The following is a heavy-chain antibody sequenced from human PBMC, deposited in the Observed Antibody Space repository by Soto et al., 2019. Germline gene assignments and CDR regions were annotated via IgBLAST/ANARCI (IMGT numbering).Heavy chain of an antibody. V-gene: IGHV3-15*01. J-gene: IGHJ6*02. CDR2: IKNKTDGGTT. Sequence: GGSLRLSCAASGFTFSNAWMSWVRQAPGKGLEWVGRIKNKTDGGTTDYAAPVKGRFTISRDDSKNTLYLQMNSLKTEDTAVYYCTTDQGSGYYQYYYYYYGMDVWGQGTTVTVSS. CDR1: GFTFSNAW. D-gene: IGHD3-3*01. CDR3: TTDQGSGYYQYYYYYYGMDV.